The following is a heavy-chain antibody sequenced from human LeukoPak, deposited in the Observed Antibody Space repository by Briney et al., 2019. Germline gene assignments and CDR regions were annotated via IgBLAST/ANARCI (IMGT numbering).Heavy chain of an antibody. D-gene: IGHD3-3*01. J-gene: IGHJ5*02. CDR3: ARIVFWSGYYFGKEENWFDP. V-gene: IGHV3-30*14. CDR1: GFTFSSYA. CDR2: ISYDGSNK. Sequence: GGSLRLSCAASGFTFSSYAMHWVRQAPGKGLEWVAVISYDGSNKYYADSVKGRFIISRDNSKNTLYLQMNSLRAEDTAVYYCARIVFWSGYYFGKEENWFDPWGQGTLVTVSS.